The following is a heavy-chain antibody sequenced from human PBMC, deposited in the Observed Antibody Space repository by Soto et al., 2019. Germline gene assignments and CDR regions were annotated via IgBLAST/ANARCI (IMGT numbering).Heavy chain of an antibody. CDR2: ITWNGGNS. CDR1: GFRFDDYN. J-gene: IGHJ6*04. Sequence: PGGSLRLSCAASGFRFDDYNIHWVRQAPGKGLEWVSLITWNGGNSYYADSVKGRFTISRDGTTESVSLQMTSLKREDTGLYFCARETLSYGSALDVWGKGTTVTVSS. V-gene: IGHV3-43*01. CDR3: ARETLSYGSALDV. D-gene: IGHD3-16*01.